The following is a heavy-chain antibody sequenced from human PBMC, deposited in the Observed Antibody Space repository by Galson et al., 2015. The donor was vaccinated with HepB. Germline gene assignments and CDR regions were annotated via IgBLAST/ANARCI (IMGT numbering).Heavy chain of an antibody. D-gene: IGHD3-10*01. V-gene: IGHV1-69*04. CDR1: GGTFSSYA. J-gene: IGHJ4*02. CDR3: ASYPYYYEGYFDY. Sequence: SVKVSCKASGGTFSSYAISWVRQAPGQGLEWMGRIIPILGIANYAQKFQGRVTITADKSTSTAYMELSSLRSEDTAVYYCASYPYYYEGYFDYWGQGTLVTVSS. CDR2: IIPILGIA.